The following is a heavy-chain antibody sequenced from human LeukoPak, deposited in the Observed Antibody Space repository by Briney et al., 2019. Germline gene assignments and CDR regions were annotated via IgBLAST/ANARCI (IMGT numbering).Heavy chain of an antibody. V-gene: IGHV1-46*01. CDR1: GYTFTSYY. CDR2: INPSGGST. CDR3: HVERLLVPFDS. Sequence: ASVKVSCKASGYTFTSYYMQWVRQAPGQGLEWMGIINPSGGSTSYAQKFQGRVTMTRDTSTSTVYMELSSLRSEDTAVYYCHVERLLVPFDSWAQGTLASVSS. J-gene: IGHJ4*02. D-gene: IGHD2-15*01.